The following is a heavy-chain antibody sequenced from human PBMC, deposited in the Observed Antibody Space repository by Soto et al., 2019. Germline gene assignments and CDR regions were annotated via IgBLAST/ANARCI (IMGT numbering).Heavy chain of an antibody. D-gene: IGHD3-10*01. CDR1: GGSFSGYY. CDR3: ARLRTMVHPFDY. V-gene: IGHV4-34*01. CDR2: INHSGST. J-gene: IGHJ4*02. Sequence: SETLSLTCAVYGGSFSGYYWSWIRQPPGKGLEWIGEINHSGSTNYNPSLKSRVTISVDTSKNQFSLKLSSVTAADTAVYYCARLRTMVHPFDYWGQGTLVTVSS.